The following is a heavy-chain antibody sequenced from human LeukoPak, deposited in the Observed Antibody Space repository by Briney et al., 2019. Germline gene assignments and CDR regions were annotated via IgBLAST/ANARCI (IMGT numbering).Heavy chain of an antibody. Sequence: GESLKISRKCSGYSFTSYWIGWVRQMPGKGLEWIGIIYPGDSDTRHIPSFQGQVTISADKSISTAYLQWSSLKASDTAMYYCARLRSGGNLRNFDYWGQGTLVTVSS. CDR3: ARLRSGGNLRNFDY. CDR2: IYPGDSDT. V-gene: IGHV5-51*01. D-gene: IGHD4-23*01. J-gene: IGHJ4*02. CDR1: GYSFTSYW.